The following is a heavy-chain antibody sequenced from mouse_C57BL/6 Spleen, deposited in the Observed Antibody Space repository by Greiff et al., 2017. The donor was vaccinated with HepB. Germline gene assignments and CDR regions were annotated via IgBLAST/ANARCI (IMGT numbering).Heavy chain of an antibody. CDR2: IYPGDGDT. D-gene: IGHD3-3*01. Sequence: VQLQQSGPELVKPGASVKISCKASGYAFSSSWMNWVKQRPGKGLEWIGRIYPGDGDTNYNGKFKGKATLTADKSSSTAYMQLSSLTSEAAAVYFCARSLGVAYWGQGTLVTVSA. J-gene: IGHJ3*01. CDR1: GYAFSSSW. CDR3: ARSLGVAY. V-gene: IGHV1-82*01.